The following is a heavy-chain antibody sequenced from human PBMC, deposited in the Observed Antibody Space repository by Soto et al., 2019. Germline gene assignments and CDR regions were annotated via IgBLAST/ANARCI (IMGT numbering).Heavy chain of an antibody. J-gene: IGHJ6*02. CDR1: GGTFSSYA. CDR2: IIPIFGTA. V-gene: IGHV1-69*01. D-gene: IGHD2-15*01. Sequence: QVQLVQSGAEVKKPGSSVKVSCKASGGTFSSYAISWVRQAPGQGLEWMGGIIPIFGTANYAQKCQARVTITADESTSTAYMELSSLRSEDTAVYYCAREIRYCSGGSCYSDGMDVWGQGTTVTVSS. CDR3: AREIRYCSGGSCYSDGMDV.